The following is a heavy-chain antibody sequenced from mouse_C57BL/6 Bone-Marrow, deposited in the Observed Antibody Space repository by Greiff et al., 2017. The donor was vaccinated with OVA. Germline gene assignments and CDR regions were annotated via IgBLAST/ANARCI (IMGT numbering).Heavy chain of an antibody. D-gene: IGHD2-12*01. V-gene: IGHV1-81*01. Sequence: QVQLKQSGAELARPGASVKLSCKASGYTFTSYGISWVKQRTGQGLEWIGEIYPRSGNTYYNEKFKGKATLTADKSSSTAYMELRSLTSEDSAVYFCAIRRYSEDYYAMDYWGQGTSVTVSS. CDR2: IYPRSGNT. CDR1: GYTFTSYG. J-gene: IGHJ4*01. CDR3: AIRRYSEDYYAMDY.